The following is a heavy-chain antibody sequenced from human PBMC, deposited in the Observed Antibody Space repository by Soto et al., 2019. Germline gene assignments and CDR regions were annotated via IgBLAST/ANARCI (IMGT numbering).Heavy chain of an antibody. CDR2: IYNSGTT. CDR3: ASGAPSRY. D-gene: IGHD4-17*01. Sequence: QMQLQESGPGLVKPSETLSLTCSVSGGSFSNYYWAWIRQAPGQGLEWIGSIYNSGTTNYNPSLKRRVIISIESSKSQFSLRLNSVTVADSAVYFCASGAPSRYWGQGIVVAVSS. CDR1: GGSFSNYY. V-gene: IGHV4-59*08. J-gene: IGHJ4*02.